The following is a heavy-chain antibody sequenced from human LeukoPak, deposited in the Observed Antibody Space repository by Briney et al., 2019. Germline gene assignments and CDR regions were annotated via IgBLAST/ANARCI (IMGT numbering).Heavy chain of an antibody. CDR1: GFTFSSYS. CDR3: ARDRVPTRAGFDY. D-gene: IGHD1-1*01. V-gene: IGHV3-21*01. Sequence: GGSLRLSCAASGFTFSSYSMNWVRQAPGKGLEWVSSISSSSSYIYYADSVKGRFTISRDNAKNSLYLQMNSLRAEDTAVYYCARDRVPTRAGFDYWGQGTLVTVSS. J-gene: IGHJ4*02. CDR2: ISSSSSYI.